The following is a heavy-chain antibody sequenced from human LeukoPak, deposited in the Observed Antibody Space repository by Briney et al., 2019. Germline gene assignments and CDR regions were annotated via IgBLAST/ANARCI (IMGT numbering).Heavy chain of an antibody. CDR3: ARDGAFRIYDY. Sequence: GGSLRLSCAASGFTFSSYWMTWVPQAPGKGLEWVASIKQDGNEKYYVDSVKGRFTISRDNARNSLYLQMSSLRADDTAVYYCARDGAFRIYDYWGQGTLVTVSS. CDR1: GFTFSSYW. J-gene: IGHJ4*02. CDR2: IKQDGNEK. V-gene: IGHV3-7*01. D-gene: IGHD3-3*02.